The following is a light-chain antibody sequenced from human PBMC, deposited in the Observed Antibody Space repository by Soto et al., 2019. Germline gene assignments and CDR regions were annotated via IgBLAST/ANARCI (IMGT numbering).Light chain of an antibody. J-gene: IGKJ4*01. CDR2: AAS. V-gene: IGKV1-6*01. CDR1: QGIRND. Sequence: AIQMTQSPSSLSASIGDRVTITCRASQGIRNDVGWYQQKPGKAPKLLIYAASTLQSGVPSRFSGSGSGTDCTRTISSLQPEDFATYYCLQDYNYPLTFGGGTKVDIK. CDR3: LQDYNYPLT.